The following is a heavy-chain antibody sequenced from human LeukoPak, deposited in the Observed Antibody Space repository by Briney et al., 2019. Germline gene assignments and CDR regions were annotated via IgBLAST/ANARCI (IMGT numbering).Heavy chain of an antibody. J-gene: IGHJ6*02. CDR3: ARRLRPRHYFYMDV. CDR1: GYSFTSYW. D-gene: IGHD3-10*01. Sequence: GESLKISCKGSGYSFTSYWIGWVRQMPGKGLEWMGIIYPGDSETRYSPSFQGQVTISADKSISTAYLQWTTLKASDTAIYYCARRLRPRHYFYMDVWGQGTTVTVSS. V-gene: IGHV5-51*01. CDR2: IYPGDSET.